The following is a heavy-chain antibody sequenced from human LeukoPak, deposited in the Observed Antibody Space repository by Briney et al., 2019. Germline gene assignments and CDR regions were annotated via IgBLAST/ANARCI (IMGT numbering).Heavy chain of an antibody. D-gene: IGHD6-13*01. J-gene: IGHJ4*02. V-gene: IGHV1-69*05. CDR1: GGTFSSYA. CDR3: ARGIVAAGGTGLCFDY. CDR2: IIPIFGTA. Sequence: SVKVSCKASGGTFSSYAISWVRQAPGQGLEWMGGIIPIFGTANYAQKFQGRVTIITDESTSTAYMELSSLRSEDTAVYYCARGIVAAGGTGLCFDYWGQGTLVTVSS.